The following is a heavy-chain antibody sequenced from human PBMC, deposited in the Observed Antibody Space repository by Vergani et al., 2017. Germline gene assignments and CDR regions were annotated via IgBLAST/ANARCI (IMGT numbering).Heavy chain of an antibody. CDR3: ARANVDTAMVFDY. CDR2: IYSGGST. V-gene: IGHV3-66*02. J-gene: IGHJ4*02. CDR1: GFTVSSNY. D-gene: IGHD5-18*01. Sequence: EVQLVESGGGLVQPGGPLRLSCAASGFTVSSNYMSWVRQAPGKGLEWVSVIYSGGSTYYADSVKGRFTISRDNSKNTLYLQMNSLRAEDTAVYYCARANVDTAMVFDYWGQGTLVTVSS.